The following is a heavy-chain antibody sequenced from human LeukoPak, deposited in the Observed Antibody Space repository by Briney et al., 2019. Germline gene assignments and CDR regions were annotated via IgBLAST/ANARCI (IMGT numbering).Heavy chain of an antibody. CDR2: IYYSGST. CDR3: ARVSYGSGRDGMDV. J-gene: IGHJ6*02. D-gene: IGHD3-10*01. CDR1: GGSISSGDYY. V-gene: IGHV4-30-4*01. Sequence: SETLSLTCTVSGGSISSGDYYWSWIRQPPGKGLEWIGYIYYSGSTYYNPSLKSRVTIAVDTSKNQFSLKLSSVTAADTAVYYCARVSYGSGRDGMDVWGQGTTVTVSS.